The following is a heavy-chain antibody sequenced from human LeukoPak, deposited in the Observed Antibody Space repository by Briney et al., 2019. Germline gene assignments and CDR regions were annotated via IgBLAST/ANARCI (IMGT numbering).Heavy chain of an antibody. D-gene: IGHD5-12*01. Sequence: GGSLRLSCAASGFTFSSYAMSWVRQAPGKGLEWVSAISGSGGSTYYADSVKGRLTISRDNSKNTLYLQMNSLRAEDTAVYYCAKGAIVAPEDYYGMDVWGQGTTVTVSS. CDR2: ISGSGGST. J-gene: IGHJ6*02. CDR1: GFTFSSYA. CDR3: AKGAIVAPEDYYGMDV. V-gene: IGHV3-23*01.